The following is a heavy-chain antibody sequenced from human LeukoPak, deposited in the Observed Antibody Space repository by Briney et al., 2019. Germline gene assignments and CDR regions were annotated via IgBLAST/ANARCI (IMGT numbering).Heavy chain of an antibody. CDR3: ARSFGWHFDL. V-gene: IGHV3-48*03. D-gene: IGHD3-16*01. CDR2: INIDGTTT. Sequence: GGSLRLSCTASGFTFSGSEMSWVRQTPGKGLEWLSNINIDGTTTYYADSVKGRFTISRDNAENSLYLQMDRLRPDDTALYYCARSFGWHFDLWGRGTLVTVSS. J-gene: IGHJ2*01. CDR1: GFTFSGSE.